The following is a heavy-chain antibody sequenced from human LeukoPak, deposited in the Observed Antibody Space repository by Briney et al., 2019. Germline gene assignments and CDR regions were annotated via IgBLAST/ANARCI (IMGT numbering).Heavy chain of an antibody. CDR2: INPNGGST. J-gene: IGHJ4*02. CDR1: GYTFTSYY. Sequence: ASVKVSCKASGYTFTSYYLHWVRQAPGQGLEWMGVINPNGGSTTDAQKFQGRVTMTRDRSTSTVHMELYSLRSEDTAVYYCARDPSGSWQWFDYWGQGTLVTVSS. V-gene: IGHV1-46*01. D-gene: IGHD1-26*01. CDR3: ARDPSGSWQWFDY.